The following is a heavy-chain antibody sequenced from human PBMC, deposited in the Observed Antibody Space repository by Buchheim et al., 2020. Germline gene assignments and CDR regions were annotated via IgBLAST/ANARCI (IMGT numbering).Heavy chain of an antibody. J-gene: IGHJ6*02. D-gene: IGHD3-3*01. CDR1: GFTFSSYA. CDR2: ISGSGGST. CDR3: AKDTGGRVTIFGVPLGDSYYYYGMDV. V-gene: IGHV3-23*01. Sequence: EVQLLESGGGLVQPGGSLRLSCAASGFTFSSYAMSWVRQAPGKGLEWVSAISGSGGSTYYADSVKGRFTISRDNSKNTLYLQMNSLRAEDTAVYYCAKDTGGRVTIFGVPLGDSYYYYGMDVWGQGTT.